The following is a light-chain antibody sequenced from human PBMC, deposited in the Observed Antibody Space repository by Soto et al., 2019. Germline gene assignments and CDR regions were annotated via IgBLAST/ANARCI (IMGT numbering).Light chain of an antibody. CDR1: QSISSY. CDR3: QQSYSTPQT. CDR2: AAS. V-gene: IGKV1-39*01. J-gene: IGKJ1*01. Sequence: DIQMTQSPSSLSASVGDRVTVTCRASQSISSYLNWYQQKPGKAPNLLILAASSLQSGVPSRFSGSGSGTAFTLTISSLQPEDFATYYCQQSYSTPQTFGQGTKVDIK.